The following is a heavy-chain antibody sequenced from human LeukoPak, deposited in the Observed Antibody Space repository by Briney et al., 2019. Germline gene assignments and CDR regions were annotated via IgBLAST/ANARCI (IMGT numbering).Heavy chain of an antibody. CDR3: ARVDISGPGWYFDY. V-gene: IGHV1-18*04. D-gene: IGHD6-19*01. CDR1: GYTFTGYC. CDR2: INAYSGNT. Sequence: ASVKVSCKASGYTFTGYCMSWVRQAPGQGLEWMGWINAYSGNTNYAQKFQGRVTMTRDTSTSTAYMELRSLRSDDTAVYYCARVDISGPGWYFDYWGQGTLVTVSS. J-gene: IGHJ4*02.